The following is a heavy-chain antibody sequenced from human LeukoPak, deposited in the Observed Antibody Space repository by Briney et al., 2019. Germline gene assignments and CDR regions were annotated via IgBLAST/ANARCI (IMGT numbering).Heavy chain of an antibody. CDR3: ARDLGTSWSVWFDP. CDR2: IYTSVNP. J-gene: IGHJ5*02. Sequence: KPSETLSLTCTVSGGSISTYYWSWIRQPAGKGLEWIGRIYTSVNPNYNPSLKSRVTMSVDTSKNQFSLKLTSVTAADTAVYYCARDLGTSWSVWFDPWGQRTLVTVSS. CDR1: GGSISTYY. D-gene: IGHD6-13*01. V-gene: IGHV4-4*07.